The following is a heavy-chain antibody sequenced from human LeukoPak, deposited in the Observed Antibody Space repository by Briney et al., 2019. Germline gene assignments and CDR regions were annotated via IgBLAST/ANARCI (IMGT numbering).Heavy chain of an antibody. CDR2: INPSGGST. D-gene: IGHD6-13*01. CDR1: GYTFTSYY. Sequence: ASVKVSCKASGYTFTSYYMHWVRQAPGQGLEWVGIINPSGGSTSYAQKFQGRVTMTRDTSTSTVYMELSSLRSEDTAVYYCAREGSGLRGYSSSWYSFDYWGQGTLVTVSS. CDR3: AREGSGLRGYSSSWYSFDY. V-gene: IGHV1-46*01. J-gene: IGHJ4*02.